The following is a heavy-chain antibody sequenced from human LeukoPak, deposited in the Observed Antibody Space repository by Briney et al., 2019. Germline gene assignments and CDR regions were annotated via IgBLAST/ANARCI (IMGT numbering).Heavy chain of an antibody. CDR2: IKQDGSKT. CDR1: GFTFSTYW. J-gene: IGHJ4*02. V-gene: IGHV3-7*01. D-gene: IGHD4-17*01. CDR3: ARDNYYGDYTIDY. Sequence: PGGSLRLSCAASGFTFSTYWMSWVRQAPGKGLEWVGNIKQDGSKTYYVDSVKGRFTISRDNAKNSLYLQMNSLRAEDTAVYFCARDNYYGDYTIDYWGQGTLVTVSS.